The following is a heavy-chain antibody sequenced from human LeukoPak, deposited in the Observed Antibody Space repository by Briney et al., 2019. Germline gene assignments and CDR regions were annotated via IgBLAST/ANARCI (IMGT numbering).Heavy chain of an antibody. J-gene: IGHJ4*02. CDR1: GFIFNNYG. V-gene: IGHV3-23*01. CDR3: VKARGAGIHKDWYFDY. CDR2: LSGSGGST. Sequence: GGSLRLSCAASGFIFNNYGMSWVRQAPGKGLEWVSGLSGSGGSTWYADSVKGRFTTSRDNPKNTLYLQMNSLRAEDTAKYYCVKARGAGIHKDWYFDYWGQGTLVTVSS. D-gene: IGHD3/OR15-3a*01.